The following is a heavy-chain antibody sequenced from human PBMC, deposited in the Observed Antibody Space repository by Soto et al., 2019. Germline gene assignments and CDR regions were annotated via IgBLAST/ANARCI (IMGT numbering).Heavy chain of an antibody. J-gene: IGHJ6*02. D-gene: IGHD6-19*01. CDR3: ARDKQWLVRGYYYGMDA. CDR2: ISSSSSYI. Sequence: GGSLRLSCAASGFTFSSYSMNWVRHAPGKGLEWVSSISSSSSYIYYADSVKGRFTISRDNAKNSLYLQMNSLRAEDTAVYYCARDKQWLVRGYYYGMDAWGQGTTVTVSS. V-gene: IGHV3-21*01. CDR1: GFTFSSYS.